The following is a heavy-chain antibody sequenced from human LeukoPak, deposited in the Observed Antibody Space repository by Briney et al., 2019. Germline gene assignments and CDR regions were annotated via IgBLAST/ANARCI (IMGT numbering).Heavy chain of an antibody. V-gene: IGHV4-39*01. D-gene: IGHD3-22*01. CDR1: GGSISNNNYY. Sequence: SETLSLTCTVSGGSISNNNYYWGWIRQPPGKGLEWIGNIYYTGSTYYAPSLKSRVTISVDTSKNQFSLKLSSVTAADTAVYYCARHRGDYYDSSGSFDYWGQGTLVTVSS. J-gene: IGHJ4*02. CDR2: IYYTGST. CDR3: ARHRGDYYDSSGSFDY.